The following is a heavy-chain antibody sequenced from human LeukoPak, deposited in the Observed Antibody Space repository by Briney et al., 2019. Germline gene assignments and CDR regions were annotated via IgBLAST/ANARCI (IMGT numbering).Heavy chain of an antibody. CDR1: GFTFSFYT. Sequence: GGSLRLSCAASGFTFSFYTMTWVRQAPGKGLEWVSSISTSSTYIYYAVSLKGRFTISRDNAKNSLSLQMNSLRAEDTAVYYCARHRTASDYWGQGTLVTVSS. CDR2: ISTSSTYI. D-gene: IGHD3-16*02. J-gene: IGHJ4*02. CDR3: ARHRTASDY. V-gene: IGHV3-21*01.